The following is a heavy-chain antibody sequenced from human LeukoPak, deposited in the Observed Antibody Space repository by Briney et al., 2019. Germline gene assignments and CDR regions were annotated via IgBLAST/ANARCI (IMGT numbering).Heavy chain of an antibody. CDR2: IYYSGST. D-gene: IGHD3-10*01. Sequence: SETLSLTCTVSGGSISSYYWSWIRQPPGKGLEWIGYIYYSGSTNYNPSLKSRVTISVDTSKNQFSLKLSSVTAADTAVYYCARDRVYFDYWGQGTLVTVSS. CDR3: ARDRVYFDY. J-gene: IGHJ4*02. V-gene: IGHV4-59*01. CDR1: GGSISSYY.